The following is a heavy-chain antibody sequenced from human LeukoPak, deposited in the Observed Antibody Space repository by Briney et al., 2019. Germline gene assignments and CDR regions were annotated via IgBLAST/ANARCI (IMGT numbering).Heavy chain of an antibody. V-gene: IGHV3-23*01. CDR2: ISGSGLNT. Sequence: GGSLRLSCAASGFTFSSYAMSWVRQAPGKGLEWVSAISGSGLNTYYPDPVRSRFTISRDNSKNTLYLQMNSLRAEDTAVYYCAKDRSGSYYGTFDYWGQGTLVTVSS. D-gene: IGHD1-26*01. J-gene: IGHJ4*02. CDR1: GFTFSSYA. CDR3: AKDRSGSYYGTFDY.